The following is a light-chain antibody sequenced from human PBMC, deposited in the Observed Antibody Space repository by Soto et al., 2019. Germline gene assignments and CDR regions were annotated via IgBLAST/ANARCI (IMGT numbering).Light chain of an antibody. Sequence: DIQLTQSPSFLSASVGDRVTITCRASQGISSYLAWYQQKPGKAPKLLIYAASTLQSGVPSRFSGSASGTEFTLAISSLQPEDFATYYCRQLNSYPFTFGPGTKVDTK. V-gene: IGKV1-9*01. CDR3: RQLNSYPFT. J-gene: IGKJ3*01. CDR1: QGISSY. CDR2: AAS.